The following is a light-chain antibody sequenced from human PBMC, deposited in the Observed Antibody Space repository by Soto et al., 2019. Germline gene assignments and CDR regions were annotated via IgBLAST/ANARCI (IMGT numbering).Light chain of an antibody. J-gene: IGKJ1*01. Sequence: EIVMTQSPATLSVSPGERATLSCRASQSVSSNLAWYQQKPGQAPRLLICGASIRATGIPARFSGSGSGTEFTLTISSLQSEDFAVYYCQQYNNWPPTFGQGTKVDIK. CDR3: QQYNNWPPT. CDR2: GAS. CDR1: QSVSSN. V-gene: IGKV3D-15*01.